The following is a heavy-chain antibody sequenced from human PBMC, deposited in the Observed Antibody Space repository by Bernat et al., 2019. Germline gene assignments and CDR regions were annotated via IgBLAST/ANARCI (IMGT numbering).Heavy chain of an antibody. D-gene: IGHD6-13*01. J-gene: IGHJ4*02. V-gene: IGHV4-39*01. CDR3: ASGTAAGRQYYFDY. CDR2: IYYSGST. CDR1: GGSISSSSYY. Sequence: QLQLQESGPGLVKPSETLSLTCTVSGGSISSSSYYWGWIRQPPGKGLEWIGSIYYSGSTYYNPSLKSRVTISVVTSKNQFSLKLSSVTAADTAVYYCASGTAAGRQYYFDYWGQGTLVTVSS.